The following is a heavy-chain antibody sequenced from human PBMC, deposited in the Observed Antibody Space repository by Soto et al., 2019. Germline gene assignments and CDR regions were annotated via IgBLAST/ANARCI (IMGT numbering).Heavy chain of an antibody. J-gene: IGHJ4*02. V-gene: IGHV1-18*01. CDR1: GYTFTSYG. D-gene: IGHD1-26*01. CDR3: ARDRGSYALDY. CDR2: ISAYNGNT. Sequence: QVQLVQSGAEVKKPGASVKVSCKASGYTFTSYGISWVRQAPGQGLEWMGWISAYNGNTNYAQKLQGRVTMITDTSTSTACMELRSMRSDDTAVYYCARDRGSYALDYWGQGALVTVSS.